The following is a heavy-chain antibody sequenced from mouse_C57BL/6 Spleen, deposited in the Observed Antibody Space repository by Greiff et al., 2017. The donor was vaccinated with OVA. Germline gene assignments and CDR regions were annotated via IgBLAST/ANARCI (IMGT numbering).Heavy chain of an antibody. Sequence: QVQLQQPGAELVRPGTSVKLSCKASGYTFTSSWMHWVKQRPGQGLEWIGVIDPSDSYTNYNQKFKGKATLTVDTSSSTAYMQLSSLTSEDSAVYYCARGTESYWYFDVWGTGTTVTVSS. CDR1: GYTFTSSW. D-gene: IGHD3-3*01. CDR3: ARGTESYWYFDV. CDR2: IDPSDSYT. J-gene: IGHJ1*03. V-gene: IGHV1-59*01.